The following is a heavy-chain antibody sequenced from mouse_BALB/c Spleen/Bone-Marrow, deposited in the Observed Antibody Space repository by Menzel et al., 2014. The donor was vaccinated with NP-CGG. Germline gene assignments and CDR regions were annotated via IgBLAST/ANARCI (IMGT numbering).Heavy chain of an antibody. Sequence: EVQLQQSGGGLVQPGGSRKLSCAASGFTFSSFGMHWVRQAPEKGLEWVAYISSGSSTFYYADKVKGQFTVSRDNPKNPLFLQMASLRSEDTAMYYCAREGGGYAGVDYWGQGTTLTVSS. CDR2: ISSGSSTF. V-gene: IGHV5-17*02. CDR3: AREGGGYAGVDY. CDR1: GFTFSSFG. J-gene: IGHJ2*01. D-gene: IGHD1-1*02.